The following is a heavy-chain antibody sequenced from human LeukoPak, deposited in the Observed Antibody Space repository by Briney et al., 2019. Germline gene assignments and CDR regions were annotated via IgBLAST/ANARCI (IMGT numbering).Heavy chain of an antibody. CDR3: ARDPVVHCSGGSCYS. Sequence: ASVKVSCKASGGTFSSYAISWVRQAPGQGLEWMGRIIPILGIANYAQKFQGRVTITADKSTSTAYMELSSLRSEDTAVYYCARDPVVHCSGGSCYSWGQGTLVTVSS. V-gene: IGHV1-69*04. CDR2: IIPILGIA. D-gene: IGHD2-15*01. CDR1: GGTFSSYA. J-gene: IGHJ5*02.